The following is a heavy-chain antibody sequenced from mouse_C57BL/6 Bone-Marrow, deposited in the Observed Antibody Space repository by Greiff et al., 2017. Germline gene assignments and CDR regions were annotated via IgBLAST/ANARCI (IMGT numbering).Heavy chain of an antibody. Sequence: QVQLQQPGAELVKPGASVKLSCKASGYTFTSYWMHWVKQRPGRGLEWIGRIDPNSGGTKYNEKFKRKATLTVDKPSSTAYMQLSSLTSEDSAVYYCASGHITALVAPTEYFDVWGPGTTVTVSS. CDR1: GYTFTSYW. J-gene: IGHJ1*01. CDR2: IDPNSGGT. V-gene: IGHV1-72*01. CDR3: ASGHITALVAPTEYFDV. D-gene: IGHD1-1*01.